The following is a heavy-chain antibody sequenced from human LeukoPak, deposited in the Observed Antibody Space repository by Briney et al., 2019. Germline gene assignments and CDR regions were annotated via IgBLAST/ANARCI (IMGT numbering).Heavy chain of an antibody. Sequence: SETLSLTCTVSGGSISSYYWSWIRQPPGKGLEWIGYIYYSGSTNYNPSLKSRVTISVDTSKNQFSLKLSSVTAADTAVYYCARSNWNYSYFDYWGQGTLVTVSS. CDR3: ARSNWNYSYFDY. CDR2: IYYSGST. V-gene: IGHV4-59*12. CDR1: GGSISSYY. J-gene: IGHJ4*02. D-gene: IGHD1-7*01.